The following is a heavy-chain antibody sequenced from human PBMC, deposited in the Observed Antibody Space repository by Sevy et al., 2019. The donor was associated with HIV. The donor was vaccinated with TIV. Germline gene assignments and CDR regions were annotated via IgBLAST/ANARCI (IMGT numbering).Heavy chain of an antibody. Sequence: GGSLRLSCAASGFTFSSYAMSWVRQAPGQGLEWVSGFCASGGSTKYADSVKGRFTISRDNSKNTLSLQMNSLRAEDTAVYYCAKDRIWELGDAFDIWGQGTMVTVSS. J-gene: IGHJ3*02. D-gene: IGHD1-26*01. CDR3: AKDRIWELGDAFDI. CDR1: GFTFSSYA. V-gene: IGHV3-23*01. CDR2: FCASGGST.